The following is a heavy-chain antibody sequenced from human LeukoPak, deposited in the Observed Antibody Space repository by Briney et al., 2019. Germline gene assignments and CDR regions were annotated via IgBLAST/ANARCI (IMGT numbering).Heavy chain of an antibody. J-gene: IGHJ3*02. Sequence: GRSLRLSCAASGFTFSSYGMHWVRQAPGKGLEWVAVIWYDGSNKYYADSVKGRLTISRDNSKNTLYLQMNSLRAEDTAVYYCARGGIVVVPAAIGAFDIWGQGTMVTVSS. V-gene: IGHV3-33*01. CDR1: GFTFSSYG. CDR2: IWYDGSNK. CDR3: ARGGIVVVPAAIGAFDI. D-gene: IGHD2-2*01.